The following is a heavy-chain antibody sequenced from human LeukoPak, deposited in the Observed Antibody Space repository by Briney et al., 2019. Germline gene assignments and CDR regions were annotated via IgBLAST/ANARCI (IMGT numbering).Heavy chain of an antibody. D-gene: IGHD1-1*01. CDR2: ISTSSIYI. CDR1: GFTFSKYN. J-gene: IGHJ4*02. Sequence: GGSLRLSCAASGFTFSKYNMNWVRQAPGKGLEWVSSISTSSIYIYYADSVKGRFTVSRDNAKNSLYLQMNSLRSDDTAVYYCARERENEYFDYWGQGTLVTVSS. V-gene: IGHV3-21*04. CDR3: ARERENEYFDY.